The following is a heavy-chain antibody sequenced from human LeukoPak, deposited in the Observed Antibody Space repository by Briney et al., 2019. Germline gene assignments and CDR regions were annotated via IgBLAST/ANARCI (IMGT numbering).Heavy chain of an antibody. Sequence: GGSLRLSCAASGFTFSDYSMNWVRQAPGKGLEWVSYISGGSSTMYYADSVKGRFTISRDNAQNSLYLQMNSLRAEDTAVYYCARDRGQTGYYWSYYYMDVWGIGTTVTVSS. J-gene: IGHJ6*03. CDR1: GFTFSDYS. CDR3: ARDRGQTGYYWSYYYMDV. CDR2: ISGGSSTM. D-gene: IGHD3-9*01. V-gene: IGHV3-48*01.